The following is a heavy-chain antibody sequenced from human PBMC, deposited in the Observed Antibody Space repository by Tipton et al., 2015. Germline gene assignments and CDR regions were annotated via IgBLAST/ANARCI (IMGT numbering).Heavy chain of an antibody. CDR3: AKERSYYSFWSGYYQGAFDS. CDR1: GFTFSSYV. V-gene: IGHV3-23*04. D-gene: IGHD3-3*01. CDR2: ISDSGGSP. J-gene: IGHJ4*02. Sequence: QLVQSGGGVVQPGRSLRLSCAASGFTFSSYVMAWVRQTPGKGLEWVSVISDSGGSPYYADSVKGRFSISRDNSKNTLYLRMNSLRAEDTAVYYCAKERSYYSFWSGYYQGAFDSWGQGTLVTVSS.